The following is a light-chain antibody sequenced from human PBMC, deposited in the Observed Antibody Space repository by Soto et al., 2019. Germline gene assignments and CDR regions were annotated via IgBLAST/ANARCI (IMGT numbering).Light chain of an antibody. V-gene: IGLV1-47*01. CDR3: AAWDDSLSGPHVV. Sequence: QSVLTQPPSASGTPGQRVTISCSGSSSNIGSNYVYWYQQLPGTAPKLLIYRNNQRPSGVPDRCSGSKSGTSASLAISGLRSEDEADYYCAAWDDSLSGPHVVFGGGTQLHVL. J-gene: IGLJ2*01. CDR1: SSNIGSNY. CDR2: RNN.